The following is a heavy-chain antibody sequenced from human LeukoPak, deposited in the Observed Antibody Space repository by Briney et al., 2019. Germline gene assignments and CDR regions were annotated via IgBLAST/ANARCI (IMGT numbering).Heavy chain of an antibody. CDR3: ARGEVTAIRYYYYYYMDV. V-gene: IGHV1-8*03. CDR1: GYTFTGYY. D-gene: IGHD2-21*02. CDR2: MNPNSGNT. Sequence: ASVKVSCKASGYTFTGYYMHWVRQATGQGLEWMGWMNPNSGNTGYAQKFQGRVTITRNTSISTAYMELSSLRSEDTAVYYCARGEVTAIRYYYYYYMDVWGKGTTVTVSS. J-gene: IGHJ6*03.